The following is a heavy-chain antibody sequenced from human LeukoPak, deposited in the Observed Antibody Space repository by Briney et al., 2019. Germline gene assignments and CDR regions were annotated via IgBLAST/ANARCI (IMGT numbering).Heavy chain of an antibody. CDR2: IKQDGSEK. CDR3: ARGGGRFLEWLLYRYSSYFDY. J-gene: IGHJ4*02. Sequence: GSLRLSCAASGFTFSSYWMSWVRQAPGKGLEWVANIKQDGSEKYYVDSVKGRFTISRDNAKNSLYLQMNSLRAEDTAVYYCARGGGRFLEWLLYRYSSYFDYWGQGTLVTVSS. CDR1: GFTFSSYW. V-gene: IGHV3-7*01. D-gene: IGHD3-3*01.